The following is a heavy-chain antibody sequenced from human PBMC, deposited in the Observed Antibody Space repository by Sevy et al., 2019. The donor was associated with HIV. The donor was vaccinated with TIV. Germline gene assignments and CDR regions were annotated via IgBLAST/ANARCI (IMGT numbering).Heavy chain of an antibody. Sequence: SETLSLTCTVSGGSISSSSYYWGWIRQPPGKGLEWIGSIYYSGSTYYNPSLKSRVTISVDTSKNQFSLKLSSVTAADTAVYYCASAGGIYSSSLLWDYYYYGMDVSGQGTTVTVSS. CDR1: GGSISSSSYY. V-gene: IGHV4-39*01. CDR2: IYYSGST. D-gene: IGHD6-6*01. CDR3: ASAGGIYSSSLLWDYYYYGMDV. J-gene: IGHJ6*02.